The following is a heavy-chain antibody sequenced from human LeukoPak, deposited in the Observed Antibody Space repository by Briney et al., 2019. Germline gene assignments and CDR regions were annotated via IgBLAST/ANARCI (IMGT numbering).Heavy chain of an antibody. CDR1: GFTFSSYA. V-gene: IGHV3-23*01. CDR3: AKETVTMIVVVTPGAEKQYYFDY. J-gene: IGHJ4*02. Sequence: GGSLRLSCAASGFTFSSYAMSWVRQAPGKGLEWVSAISGSGGSTYYADSVKGRFTISRDNSKNTLYLQMNSLRAEDTAVYYCAKETVTMIVVVTPGAEKQYYFDYWGQGALVTVSS. CDR2: ISGSGGST. D-gene: IGHD3-22*01.